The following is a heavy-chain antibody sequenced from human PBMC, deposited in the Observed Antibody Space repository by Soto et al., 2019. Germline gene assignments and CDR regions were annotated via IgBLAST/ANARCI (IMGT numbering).Heavy chain of an antibody. CDR1: GNNLTDYY. CDR2: INPTTGGT. CDR3: ARDSGSPLQVYATLGF. Sequence: ASVKFSGKASGNNLTDYYLHWGRQAPGQGLEWMGWINPTTGGTTYAQKFEGRVTMTRDRSVNTAYMELSRLRSDDTALYFCARDSGSPLQVYATLGFWGQGRLVTVYS. D-gene: IGHD4-4*01. J-gene: IGHJ4*02. V-gene: IGHV1-2*02.